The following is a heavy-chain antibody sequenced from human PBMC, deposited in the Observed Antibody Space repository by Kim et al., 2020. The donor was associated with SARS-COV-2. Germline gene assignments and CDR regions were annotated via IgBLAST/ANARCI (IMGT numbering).Heavy chain of an antibody. V-gene: IGHV4-39*01. CDR1: GGSISSSSYY. Sequence: SETLSLTCTVSGGSISSSSYYWGWIRQPPGKGLEWIGSIYYSGSTYYNPSLKSRVTISVDTSKNQFSLKLSSVTAADTAVYYCARLLALEDGRKYYYDSSGYGPDAFDIWGQGTMVTVSS. D-gene: IGHD3-22*01. CDR3: ARLLALEDGRKYYYDSSGYGPDAFDI. CDR2: IYYSGST. J-gene: IGHJ3*02.